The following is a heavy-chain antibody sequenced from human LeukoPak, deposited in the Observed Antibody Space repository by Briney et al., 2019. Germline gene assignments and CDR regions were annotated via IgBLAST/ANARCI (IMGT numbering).Heavy chain of an antibody. Sequence: GGSLRLSCAASGFTFSTYAMSWVRQVPGKGLEWVSAISGSGSTTYYADSVKGRFTISRDISKNTLYLQMNSLRDEDTAVYYCAKPLSAASGTDFDYWGQGTLVTVSS. CDR3: AKPLSAASGTDFDY. V-gene: IGHV3-23*01. CDR2: ISGSGSTT. D-gene: IGHD6-13*01. J-gene: IGHJ4*02. CDR1: GFTFSTYA.